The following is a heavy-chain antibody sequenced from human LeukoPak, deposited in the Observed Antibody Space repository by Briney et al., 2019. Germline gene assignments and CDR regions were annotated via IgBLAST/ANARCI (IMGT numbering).Heavy chain of an antibody. Sequence: GGSLRLSCAASGFTFSGSAMHWVRQASGKGLEWVSNISGSGSGGSTYYADSVKGRFTISRDNSKNTLYLQMNSLRAEDTAVYYCAKSGYNRFDYWGQGTLVTVSS. CDR3: AKSGYNRFDY. D-gene: IGHD5-24*01. CDR2: ISGSGSGGST. J-gene: IGHJ4*02. CDR1: GFTFSGSA. V-gene: IGHV3-23*01.